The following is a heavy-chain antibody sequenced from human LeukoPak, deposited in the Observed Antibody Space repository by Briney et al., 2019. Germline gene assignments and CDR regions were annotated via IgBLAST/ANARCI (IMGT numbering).Heavy chain of an antibody. CDR1: GYSISSSFY. CDR2: IYDSGST. V-gene: IGHV4-38-2*01. D-gene: IGHD5-24*01. CDR3: AIAEHGYNYYFDY. J-gene: IGHJ4*02. Sequence: SETLSLTCAVSGYSISSSFYWGWIRPPPGKGPEWIGIIYDSGSTYYNPSLRSRITISVDTSKNQFSLNLSSVTAADTAVYYCAIAEHGYNYYFDYWGQGSLVTVSS.